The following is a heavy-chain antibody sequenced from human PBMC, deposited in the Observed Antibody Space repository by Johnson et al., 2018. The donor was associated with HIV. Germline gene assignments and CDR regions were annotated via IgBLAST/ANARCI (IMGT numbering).Heavy chain of an antibody. D-gene: IGHD1-26*01. J-gene: IGHJ3*02. Sequence: VQLVESGGGVVQPGRSLRLSCAASGFTFSSYAMHWVRQAPGKGLEWVAVISYDGSNKYYADSVKGRFTISRDNSKNTLYLQMNSLRAEDTAGYYCASVVGATLGAFDIWGQGTMVTVSS. V-gene: IGHV3-30*04. CDR2: ISYDGSNK. CDR1: GFTFSSYA. CDR3: ASVVGATLGAFDI.